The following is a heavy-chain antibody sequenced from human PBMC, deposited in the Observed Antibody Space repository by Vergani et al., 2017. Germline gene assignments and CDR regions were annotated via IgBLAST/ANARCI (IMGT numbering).Heavy chain of an antibody. CDR1: GGSISSGSYY. D-gene: IGHD6-13*01. CDR2: FYTGGGT. J-gene: IGHJ6*02. Sequence: QVQLQESGPGLVRPSQTLSLTCTVSGGSISSGSYYWSWFRQPAGTGLEWIGRFYTGGGTSYNPSLKSRVTISVDTSKNQFSLQLSSVTAADTAVYYCARDPLYSTTWPFLLLDMDVWGQGTTVTVSS. CDR3: ARDPLYSTTWPFLLLDMDV. V-gene: IGHV4-61*02.